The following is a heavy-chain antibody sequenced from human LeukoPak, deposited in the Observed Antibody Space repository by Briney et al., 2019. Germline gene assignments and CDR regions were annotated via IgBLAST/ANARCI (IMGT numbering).Heavy chain of an antibody. CDR2: ISAYNGNT. V-gene: IGHV1-18*01. CDR1: GYTFTSYG. D-gene: IGHD3-22*01. J-gene: IGHJ4*02. CDR3: ARSTTPYYYDSSGCFEG. Sequence: ASVKVSCKASGYTFTSYGISWVRQAPGQGLEWMGWISAYNGNTNYAQKLQGRVTMTRNTSISTAYMELSSLRSEDTAVYYCARSTTPYYYDSSGCFEGWGQGTLVTVSS.